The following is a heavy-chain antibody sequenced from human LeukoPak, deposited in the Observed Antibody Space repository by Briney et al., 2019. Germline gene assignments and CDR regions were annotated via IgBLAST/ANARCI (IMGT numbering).Heavy chain of an antibody. V-gene: IGHV1-24*01. D-gene: IGHD3-10*01. J-gene: IGHJ6*03. CDR2: FDPEDGKT. Sequence: ASVKVSCKLSGNTLTEFSMHWVRQAPGKGLEWMGGFDPEDGKTIYAQKFQGRVTMTEDTSTDTAYMELSSLRSEDTAVYYCATGIGSGSYYTPFRYYYYMDVWGKGTTVTVSS. CDR1: GNTLTEFS. CDR3: ATGIGSGSYYTPFRYYYYMDV.